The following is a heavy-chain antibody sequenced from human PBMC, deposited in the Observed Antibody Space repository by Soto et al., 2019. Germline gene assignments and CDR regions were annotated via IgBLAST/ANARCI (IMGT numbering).Heavy chain of an antibody. J-gene: IGHJ3*01. D-gene: IGHD4-17*01. CDR3: ARLMCYGDYSGVFDV. CDR1: GDSISSYY. Sequence: PSETLSLTCSVSGDSISSYYWSRIRQSPGRGLEWIGWAYSVGTTNYNPSLKSRVSISLDMSDNQISLHLTSVTTADTAVYFCARLMCYGDYSGVFDVWGQGIMVPVSS. CDR2: AYSVGTT. V-gene: IGHV4-59*01.